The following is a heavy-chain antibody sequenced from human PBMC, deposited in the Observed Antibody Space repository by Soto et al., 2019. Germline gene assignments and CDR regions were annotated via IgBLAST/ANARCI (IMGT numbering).Heavy chain of an antibody. Sequence: GASVKVSCKASGYTFTGYYMHWVRLAPGQGLGWMGWINPNSGGTNYAQKFQGWVTMTRDTSISTAYMELSRLRSDDTAVYYCARQYCGGDCPSDYWGQGTLVTGSS. D-gene: IGHD2-21*01. CDR3: ARQYCGGDCPSDY. V-gene: IGHV1-2*04. J-gene: IGHJ4*02. CDR2: INPNSGGT. CDR1: GYTFTGYY.